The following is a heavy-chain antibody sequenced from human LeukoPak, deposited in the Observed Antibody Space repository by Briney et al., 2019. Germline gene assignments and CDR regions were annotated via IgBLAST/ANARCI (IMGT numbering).Heavy chain of an antibody. V-gene: IGHV3-20*04. D-gene: IGHD2-8*01. CDR2: LSWNGGNT. CDR1: GFKFYDYG. CDR3: AREGIYCVNGGCYLDY. Sequence: PGGSLRLSCAASGFKFYDYGMSWLRQAPGKGLEWFSGLSWNGGNTVYADSVKGRFTIPRDNAKNSLFLQMNSLRADDTAFYYCAREGIYCVNGGCYLDYWGQGTLVTVSS. J-gene: IGHJ4*02.